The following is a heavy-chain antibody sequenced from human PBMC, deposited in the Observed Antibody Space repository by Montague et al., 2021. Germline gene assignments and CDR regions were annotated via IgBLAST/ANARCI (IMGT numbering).Heavy chain of an antibody. D-gene: IGHD3-16*01. J-gene: IGHJ5*02. CDR3: ARDREHTYGRFFDP. CDR2: TNYNGNS. Sequence: SETLSLTCTVSGGSISSYHWIWLRQPPGKGLEWIGETNYNGNSNYNYNPSLKSRVTISVDKSNNQFSLKLSSVTAADTAVYYCARDREHTYGRFFDPWGQGTLVTVSS. V-gene: IGHV4-59*01. CDR1: GGSISSYH.